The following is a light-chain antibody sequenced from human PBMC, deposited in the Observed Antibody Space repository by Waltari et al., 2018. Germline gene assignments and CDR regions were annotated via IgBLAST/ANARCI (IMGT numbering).Light chain of an antibody. CDR2: RDE. J-gene: IGLJ3*02. V-gene: IGLV1-47*01. CDR1: CSNIGIIH. Sequence: VLTQAPSASGTTGPSITISCSEGCSNIGIIHVDWYQHLPGAAPKLLIGRDEHRPSGVPDRISGSKSGTAASLAISGLRSEDEADYYCAAWDDSLSALVFGGGTKLTVL. CDR3: AAWDDSLSALV.